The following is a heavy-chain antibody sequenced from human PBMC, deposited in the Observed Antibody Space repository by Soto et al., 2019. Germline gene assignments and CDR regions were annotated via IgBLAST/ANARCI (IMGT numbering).Heavy chain of an antibody. Sequence: SCKASGYTFTSYDINWVRQATGQGLEWMGWMNPNSGNTGYAQKFQGRVTMTRHTSISTAYMELTSLMSEDTAVYYCARGRGSGWTVTTRDSWGQGTQVTVSS. J-gene: IGHJ4*02. V-gene: IGHV1-8*01. CDR1: GYTFTSYD. D-gene: IGHD6-19*01. CDR3: ARGRGSGWTVTTRDS. CDR2: MNPNSGNT.